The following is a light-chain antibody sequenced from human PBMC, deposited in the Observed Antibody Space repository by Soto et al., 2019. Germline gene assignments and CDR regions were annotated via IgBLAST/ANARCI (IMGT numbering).Light chain of an antibody. CDR1: QSISSW. CDR2: DAS. CDR3: QQYNSYSLT. Sequence: DIQMTQSPSTLSASVGDRVTITCRASQSISSWLAWYQQKPGKAPKLLIYDASSLESGVPSRFSGSGSCTEFTLTITSLPPDDFATYYCQQYNSYSLTFGQGTKVDIK. V-gene: IGKV1-5*01. J-gene: IGKJ1*01.